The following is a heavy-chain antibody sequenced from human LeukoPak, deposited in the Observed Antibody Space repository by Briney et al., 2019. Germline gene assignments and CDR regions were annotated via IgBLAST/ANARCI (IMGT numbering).Heavy chain of an antibody. D-gene: IGHD6-6*01. CDR2: IKSDETSA. J-gene: IGHJ4*02. Sequence: PGGSLRLSCAASGFTFSSYWMHWVRQAPGKGLVWVSRIKSDETSATYADSVKGRFTISRDNAKNTLYLQMNSLRAEDTAVYYCARALIAARPDSLFDYWGQGTLATVSS. V-gene: IGHV3-74*01. CDR3: ARALIAARPDSLFDY. CDR1: GFTFSSYW.